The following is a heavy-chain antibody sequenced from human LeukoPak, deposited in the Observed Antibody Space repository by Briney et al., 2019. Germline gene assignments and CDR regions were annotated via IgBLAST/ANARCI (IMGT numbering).Heavy chain of an antibody. Sequence: GGSLRLSCAASGFTFSSYAMHWVRQDPGKRLEWVAVISYDGSNKYYADSVKGRFTISRDNSKNTLYLQMNSLRAEDTAVYYCARVDVDIVATMGNYYYYGMDVWGKGTTVTVSS. CDR3: ARVDVDIVATMGNYYYYGMDV. CDR2: ISYDGSNK. J-gene: IGHJ6*04. CDR1: GFTFSSYA. V-gene: IGHV3-30*04. D-gene: IGHD5-12*01.